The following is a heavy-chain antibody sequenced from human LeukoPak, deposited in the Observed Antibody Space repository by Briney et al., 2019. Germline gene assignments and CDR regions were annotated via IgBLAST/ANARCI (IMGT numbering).Heavy chain of an antibody. CDR2: IYHSGST. Sequence: SETLSLTCTVSGGSISSGGYYWSWIRQPPGKGLEWIGYIYHSGSTYYNPSLKSRVTISVDRSKNQFSLKLSSVTAADTAVYYCARGGSSWPSFDYWGQGTLVTVSS. CDR3: ARGGSSWPSFDY. V-gene: IGHV4-30-2*01. D-gene: IGHD6-13*01. CDR1: GGSISSGGYY. J-gene: IGHJ4*02.